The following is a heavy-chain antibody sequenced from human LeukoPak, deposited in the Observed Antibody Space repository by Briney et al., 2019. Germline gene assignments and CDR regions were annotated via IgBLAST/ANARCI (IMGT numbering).Heavy chain of an antibody. D-gene: IGHD1-26*01. Sequence: GGSLRLSCTASGFTFGDYAMSWVRQAPGKGLEWVGFIRGKAYGGTTEYAASVRGRFTISRDDSKSIAYLQVNSLKTEDTAVYYCSSDGSGIHYGMDVWGRGTTVTVSS. CDR3: SSDGSGIHYGMDV. J-gene: IGHJ6*02. CDR2: IRGKAYGGTT. CDR1: GFTFGDYA. V-gene: IGHV3-49*04.